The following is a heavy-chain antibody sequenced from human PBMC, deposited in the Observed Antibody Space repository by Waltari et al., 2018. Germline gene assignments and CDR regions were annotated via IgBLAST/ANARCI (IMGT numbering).Heavy chain of an antibody. J-gene: IGHJ4*02. Sequence: EVQLVESGGGLVQPGGSLRLSCAASGFSFTTYWMNGARQDPGKGLVWVSRINPDGTTTAYADSVKGRFTISRDNSKNTLYLQMNSLSAEDTAVYYCVRSGFLDCWGQGTLVTVSS. CDR1: GFSFTTYW. CDR2: INPDGTTT. V-gene: IGHV3-74*01. CDR3: VRSGFLDC. D-gene: IGHD1-26*01.